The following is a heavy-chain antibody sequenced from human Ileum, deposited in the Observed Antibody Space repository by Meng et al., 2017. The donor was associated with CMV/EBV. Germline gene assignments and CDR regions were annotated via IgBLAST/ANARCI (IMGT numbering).Heavy chain of an antibody. Sequence: GESLKISCEVSGFTFSDYWMNWVRQAPGKGLEWVANIKQDGSQKFYVDSVKGRFIISRDNSKNSLHLEMNNLRAEDTAVYYCTGGTGWSSNRWGQGTLVTVSS. CDR2: IKQDGSQK. J-gene: IGHJ1*01. CDR3: TGGTGWSSNR. V-gene: IGHV3-7*04. CDR1: GFTFSDYW. D-gene: IGHD6-13*01.